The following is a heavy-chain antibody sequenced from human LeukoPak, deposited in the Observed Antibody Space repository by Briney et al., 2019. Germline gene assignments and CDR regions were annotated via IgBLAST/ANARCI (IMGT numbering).Heavy chain of an antibody. CDR2: IYPGDSDT. D-gene: IGHD2-15*01. CDR3: ARQTRQCSGGSCYSDL. CDR1: GYSFSSHW. V-gene: IGHV5-51*01. J-gene: IGHJ4*02. Sequence: GESLKISCKGSGYSFSSHWIGWVRQMPGKGLEWMGIIYPGDSDTTYSPSFQGQVTMSADKSISTVYLQVNRLKASDTAMYYCARQTRQCSGGSCYSDLWGQGTLFSVSS.